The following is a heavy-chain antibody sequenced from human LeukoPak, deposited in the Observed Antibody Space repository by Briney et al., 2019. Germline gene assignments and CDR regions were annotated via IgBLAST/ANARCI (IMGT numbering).Heavy chain of an antibody. CDR2: IYSGGST. V-gene: IGHV3-53*01. CDR1: GFTASSNY. D-gene: IGHD1-26*01. CDR3: ARGYSGSFDAFVI. J-gene: IGHJ3*02. Sequence: WGSLTLTCAASGFTASSNYMSWVRQAPGKGLEWVSVIYSGGSTYYTASVKGRFTISRDNSKNTLYLQMNSLRAEDTAVYCCARGYSGSFDAFVIWGQGTMVTVSS.